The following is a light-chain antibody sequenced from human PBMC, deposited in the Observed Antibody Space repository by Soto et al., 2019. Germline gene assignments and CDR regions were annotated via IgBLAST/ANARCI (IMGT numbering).Light chain of an antibody. CDR1: SSNIGSGYD. J-gene: IGLJ1*01. V-gene: IGLV1-40*01. CDR2: GNT. CDR3: QSYDRSMRGYV. Sequence: QSVLTEPPSVSGAPGQRVTISCTGTSSNIGSGYDVHWYQHLPGTAPKLLIYGNTIRPSGVPDRCSGSKSGTSASLAITGLQAEDEADYYCQSYDRSMRGYVFGTGTKVTVL.